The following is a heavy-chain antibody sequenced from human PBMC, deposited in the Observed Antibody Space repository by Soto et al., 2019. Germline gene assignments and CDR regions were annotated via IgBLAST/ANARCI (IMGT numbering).Heavy chain of an antibody. J-gene: IGHJ4*02. CDR3: TRLISAAQDY. D-gene: IGHD3-10*01. V-gene: IGHV3-73*01. CDR1: GFVFKDSS. CDR2: IRDRAYNYAT. Sequence: EVLLVESGGGVVQPGGSLKLSCVASGFVFKDSSIHWVRQASGKGLEWVGRIRDRAYNYATAYTASVKGRFTISRDDSTNPAYLQMTSLSTEAPAIYYCTRLISAAQDYWGQGTLVTVSS.